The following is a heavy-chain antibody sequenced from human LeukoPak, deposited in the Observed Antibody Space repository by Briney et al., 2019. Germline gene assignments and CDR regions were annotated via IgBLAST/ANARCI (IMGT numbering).Heavy chain of an antibody. CDR2: IIPIFGTA. CDR3: AIDLIKYCSSTSRYNYYYYYMDV. CDR1: GGTFSSYA. Sequence: SVKVSCKASGGTFSSYAISWVRQAPGQGLEWMGGIIPIFGTANYAQKFQGRVTITTDESTSTAYMELSSLRSEDTAVYYCAIDLIKYCSSTSRYNYYYYYMDVWGKGTTVTVSS. J-gene: IGHJ6*03. V-gene: IGHV1-69*05. D-gene: IGHD2-2*02.